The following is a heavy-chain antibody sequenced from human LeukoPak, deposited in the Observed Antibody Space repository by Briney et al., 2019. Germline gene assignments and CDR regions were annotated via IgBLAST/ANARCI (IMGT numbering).Heavy chain of an antibody. CDR3: ARDRPTRTIVDY. V-gene: IGHV4-34*01. Sequence: SETLSLTCAVYGGSFSGYYWGWIRQPPGKGLEWIGEINHSGSTNYNPFLKSRVTISVDTSKNHFSLKLSSVTAADTAVYYCARDRPTRTIVDYWGQGTLVTVSS. D-gene: IGHD1-14*01. CDR2: INHSGST. J-gene: IGHJ4*02. CDR1: GGSFSGYY.